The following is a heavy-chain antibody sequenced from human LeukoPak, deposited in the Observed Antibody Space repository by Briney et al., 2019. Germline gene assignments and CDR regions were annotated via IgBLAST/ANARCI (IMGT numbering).Heavy chain of an antibody. V-gene: IGHV3-23*01. CDR1: GFTFSSYG. J-gene: IGHJ6*03. D-gene: IGHD6-19*01. CDR3: ARGVFSGWYATMGYYYYMDV. CDR2: ISGDAGRT. Sequence: GALRLSCAASGFTFSSYGMNWVRPAPGKGLEWVSGISGDAGRTYYADSVKGRFTISRDNSKNTLYLQMNSLRAEDTAVYYCARGVFSGWYATMGYYYYMDVWGKGTTVTVSS.